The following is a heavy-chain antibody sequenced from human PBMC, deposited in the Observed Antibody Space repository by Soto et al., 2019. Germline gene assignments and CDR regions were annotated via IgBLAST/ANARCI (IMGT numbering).Heavy chain of an antibody. D-gene: IGHD3-3*02. CDR2: IYYSGST. J-gene: IGHJ4*02. CDR3: ARRCCDSIFGSLDY. Sequence: QVQLQESGPGLVKPSGTLSLTCAVSGGSISSGDWCWSWVRQSPGKGLEWIGEIYYSGSTTYNPSLKSRVTISADKSENQFSLRLSYVTAADTAVYYCARRCCDSIFGSLDYWGQGTLVTVSS. V-gene: IGHV4-4*02. CDR1: GGSISSGDW.